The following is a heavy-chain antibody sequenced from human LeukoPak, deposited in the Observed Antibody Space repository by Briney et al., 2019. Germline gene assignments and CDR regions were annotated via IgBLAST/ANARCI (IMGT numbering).Heavy chain of an antibody. D-gene: IGHD2-2*01. CDR3: ARWVFCSSTSCTDAFDI. CDR2: IYYSGST. J-gene: IGHJ3*02. CDR1: GGSISSYY. V-gene: IGHV4-59*01. Sequence: SETLSLTCTVPGGSISSYYWRWIRQPPGKGLEWIGYIYYSGSTNYNPSLKSRVTISVDTSKNQFSLKLSSVTAADTAVYYCARWVFCSSTSCTDAFDIWGQGTMVTVSS.